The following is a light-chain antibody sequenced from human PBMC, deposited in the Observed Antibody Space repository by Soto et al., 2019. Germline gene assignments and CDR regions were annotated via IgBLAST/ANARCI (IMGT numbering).Light chain of an antibody. CDR2: DAS. Sequence: IVLTQSPDTLSLSPWERATLSWRASQSVSSYLAWYQQKPGQAPRLLIYDASNRATGIPARFSGSGSGTDFTLTISSLEPEDFAIYYCQQRSSWPITFGPGTKVDIK. CDR3: QQRSSWPIT. V-gene: IGKV3-11*01. CDR1: QSVSSY. J-gene: IGKJ3*01.